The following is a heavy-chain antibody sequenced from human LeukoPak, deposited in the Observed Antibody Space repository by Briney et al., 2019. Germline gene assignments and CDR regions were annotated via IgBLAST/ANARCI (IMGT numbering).Heavy chain of an antibody. Sequence: ASVKVSCKASGYTFTGYYMHWVRQAPGQGLEWMGWINPNSGGTNYAQKLQGRVTMTRDTSISTAYMELSRLRSDDTAVYYCARANWAYYDFWSGPTFDYWGQGTLLTVSS. CDR2: INPNSGGT. V-gene: IGHV1-2*02. CDR3: ARANWAYYDFWSGPTFDY. J-gene: IGHJ4*02. CDR1: GYTFTGYY. D-gene: IGHD3-3*01.